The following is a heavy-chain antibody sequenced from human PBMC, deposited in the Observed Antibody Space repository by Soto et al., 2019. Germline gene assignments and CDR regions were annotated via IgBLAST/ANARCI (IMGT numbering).Heavy chain of an antibody. V-gene: IGHV4-59*01. CDR3: ARGRYSYGYWSR. J-gene: IGHJ4*02. D-gene: IGHD5-18*01. Sequence: SETLSLTCTVSGGSISSYYWSWIRQPPGKGLEWIGYIYYSGSTNYNPSLKSRVTISVDTSKNQFSLKLSSVTAADTAVYYCARGRYSYGYWSRWGQGTLVTVSS. CDR2: IYYSGST. CDR1: GGSISSYY.